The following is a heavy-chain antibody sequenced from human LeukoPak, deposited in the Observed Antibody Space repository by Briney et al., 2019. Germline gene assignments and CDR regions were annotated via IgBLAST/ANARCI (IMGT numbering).Heavy chain of an antibody. D-gene: IGHD2-15*01. Sequence: GGSLRLSCAASRFTFTDYGMHWVRQPPGKGLEWVALIWYDGSGKYYADSVKGRFTISRDNSKNTQYLQMNSLRAEDTAVYYCARDWCGGGSCYYFDHWGQGTLVTVSS. CDR3: ARDWCGGGSCYYFDH. V-gene: IGHV3-33*01. CDR2: IWYDGSGK. CDR1: RFTFTDYG. J-gene: IGHJ4*02.